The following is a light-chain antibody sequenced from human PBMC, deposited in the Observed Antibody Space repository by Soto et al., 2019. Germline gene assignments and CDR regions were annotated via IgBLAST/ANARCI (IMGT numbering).Light chain of an antibody. Sequence: EIVMTQSPATLSVSPGERATLSCRASQSVSSNLAWYQQKPGQAPRLLIYGASTRATGIPARFSGSGSGTEFTPTISSLQSEDFAVYYCQQYNNWSPFTFGPGTKLEIK. CDR3: QQYNNWSPFT. V-gene: IGKV3-15*01. J-gene: IGKJ2*01. CDR1: QSVSSN. CDR2: GAS.